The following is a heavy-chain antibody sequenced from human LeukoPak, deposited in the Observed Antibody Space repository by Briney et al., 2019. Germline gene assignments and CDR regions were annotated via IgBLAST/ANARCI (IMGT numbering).Heavy chain of an antibody. CDR1: GGSISSYY. V-gene: IGHV4-59*01. CDR3: ARRVDYYDSSGYHGEFDY. CDR2: IYYSGST. J-gene: IGHJ4*02. Sequence: PSETLSLTCTVSGGSISSYYWSWIRQPPGKGLEWIGYIYYSGSTNYNPSLKGRVTISVDTSKNQFSLKLSSVTAADTAVYYCARRVDYYDSSGYHGEFDYWGQGTLVTVSS. D-gene: IGHD3-22*01.